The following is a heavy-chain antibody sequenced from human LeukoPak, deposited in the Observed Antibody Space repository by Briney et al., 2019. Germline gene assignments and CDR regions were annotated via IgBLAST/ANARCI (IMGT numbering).Heavy chain of an antibody. J-gene: IGHJ4*02. D-gene: IGHD2-2*01. CDR3: AKDHPAAMYYFDY. V-gene: IGHV3-30*02. CDR1: GFTFSSYG. Sequence: GGSLRLSCAASGFTFSSYGMHWVRQAPGKGLEWVAFIRYDGSNKYYADSVKGRFTISRDNSKNTLYLQMNSLRAEDTAVYYCAKDHPAAMYYFDYWGQGTLVTVSS. CDR2: IRYDGSNK.